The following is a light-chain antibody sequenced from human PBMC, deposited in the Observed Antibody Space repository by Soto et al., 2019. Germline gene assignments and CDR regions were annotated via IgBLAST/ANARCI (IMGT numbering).Light chain of an antibody. Sequence: IVLTQSPVTLSLSPGERATLSCRASQNISSYLIWYQQKPGQAPRLLMYDVSNRATGIPARFSGSGSGTEFTLTISRLEPEDFAVYYCQQYGSSPLYSFGQGTKVEIK. CDR3: QQYGSSPLYS. J-gene: IGKJ2*03. CDR2: DVS. V-gene: IGKV3-11*01. CDR1: QNISSY.